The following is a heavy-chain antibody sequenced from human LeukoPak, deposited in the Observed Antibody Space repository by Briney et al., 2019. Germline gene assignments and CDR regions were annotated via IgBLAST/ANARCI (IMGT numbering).Heavy chain of an antibody. CDR3: AKAGVAAPDFDYFDC. CDR1: GFTFSNYT. J-gene: IGHJ4*02. V-gene: IGHV3-23*01. D-gene: IGHD6-13*01. Sequence: GGSLRLSCAASGFTFSNYTMSWVRQAPGKGLEWVTAISDNGHSTDYADSVKGRFTISRDNSKNTLFLQMYGLRAEDTAVYYCAKAGVAAPDFDYFDCWGQGTLLTVSS. CDR2: ISDNGHST.